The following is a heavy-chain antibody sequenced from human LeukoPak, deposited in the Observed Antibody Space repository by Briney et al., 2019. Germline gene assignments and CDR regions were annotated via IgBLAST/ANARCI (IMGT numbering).Heavy chain of an antibody. Sequence: ASVKVSCKVSGYTLTELSMHWVRQAPGKGLEWMGGFDPEDGETIYAQKFQGRVTMTEDTSTDTAYMELSSLRSEDTAVYYCATDTRGGWYQAYFDYWGQGTLVTVSS. D-gene: IGHD6-19*01. CDR3: ATDTRGGWYQAYFDY. J-gene: IGHJ4*02. CDR1: GYTLTELS. CDR2: FDPEDGET. V-gene: IGHV1-24*01.